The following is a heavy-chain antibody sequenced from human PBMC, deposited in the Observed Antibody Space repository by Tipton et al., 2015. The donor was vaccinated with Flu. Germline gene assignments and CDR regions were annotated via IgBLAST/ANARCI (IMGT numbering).Heavy chain of an antibody. D-gene: IGHD4-17*01. CDR1: GGSISSGSYY. CDR2: IYTSGNT. J-gene: IGHJ3*02. CDR3: ARAPMTTVTAFDI. Sequence: TLSLTCTVSGGSISSGSYYWSWIRQPAGKGLEWIGRIYTSGNTNYNPSLKSRVTISIDTSKNQFSLNLSSVTAADTAAYYCARAPMTTVTAFDIWGQGTMVTVSS. V-gene: IGHV4-61*02.